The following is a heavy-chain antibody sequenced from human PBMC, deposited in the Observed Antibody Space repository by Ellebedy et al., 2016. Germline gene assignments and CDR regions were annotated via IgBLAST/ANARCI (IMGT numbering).Heavy chain of an antibody. Sequence: ASVKVSCXASGYTFTNFGFIWVRQAPGQGLEWMGWINGDAVNTNYAQNLQGRVTMTTDTSTSTAYMELRNLRSDDTAVYYCARDLTTVVTLYYFDYWGQGTLVTVSS. V-gene: IGHV1-18*01. J-gene: IGHJ4*02. CDR1: GYTFTNFG. CDR3: ARDLTTVVTLYYFDY. CDR2: INGDAVNT. D-gene: IGHD4-23*01.